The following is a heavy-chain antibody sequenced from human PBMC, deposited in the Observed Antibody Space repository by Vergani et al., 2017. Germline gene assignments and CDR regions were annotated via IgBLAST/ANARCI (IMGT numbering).Heavy chain of an antibody. CDR1: GGSISSGGYY. CDR2: IYTSGST. V-gene: IGHV4-61*02. J-gene: IGHJ4*02. CDR3: ARATSSGWSLIDY. D-gene: IGHD6-19*01. Sequence: QVQLQESGPGLVKPSQTLSLTCTVSGGSISSGGYYWSWIRQPAGKGLEWIGRIYTSGSTNYNPSLKSRVTMSVDTSKNQFSLKLSSVTAADTAVYYCARATSSGWSLIDYWGQGTLVTVSS.